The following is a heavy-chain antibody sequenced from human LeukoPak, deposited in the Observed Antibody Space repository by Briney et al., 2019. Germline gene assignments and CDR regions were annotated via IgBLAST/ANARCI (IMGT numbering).Heavy chain of an antibody. CDR2: IKEDGSEK. D-gene: IGHD5-18*01. CDR3: AREEWIPYYYYYYMDV. V-gene: IGHV3-7*01. CDR1: GFTFRNYW. Sequence: GGSLRLSCAGSGFTFRNYWMNWVRQAPGKGLEWVANIKEDGSEKYYVDSVKGRFTVSRDNAKNSLYLQINSLRADDTAVYYCAREEWIPYYYYYYMDVWGKGTTVTVSS. J-gene: IGHJ6*03.